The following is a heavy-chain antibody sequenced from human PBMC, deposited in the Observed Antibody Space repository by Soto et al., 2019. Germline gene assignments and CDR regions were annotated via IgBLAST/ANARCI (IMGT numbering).Heavy chain of an antibody. Sequence: TLSLTCTVSGGSISSGGYYWSWIRQHPGKGLEWIGYIYYSGSTYYNPSLKSRVTISVDTSKNQFSLKLSSVTAADTAVYYCARAGVATIYPGNNWFDPWGQGTLVTVSS. D-gene: IGHD5-12*01. CDR2: IYYSGST. J-gene: IGHJ5*02. V-gene: IGHV4-31*03. CDR1: GGSISSGGYY. CDR3: ARAGVATIYPGNNWFDP.